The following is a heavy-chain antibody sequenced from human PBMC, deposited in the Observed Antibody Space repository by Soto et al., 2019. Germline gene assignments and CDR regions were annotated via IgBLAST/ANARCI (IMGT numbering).Heavy chain of an antibody. V-gene: IGHV1-69*13. Sequence: ASVKVSCKASGGTFSSYAISWVRQAPGQGLEWMGGIIPIFGKANYAQKFQGRVTITADESTSTAYMELISLRSEETAVYYGARDGSAIAGRPFLWFDPWGQGTLVTVSS. CDR3: ARDGSAIAGRPFLWFDP. D-gene: IGHD6-6*01. CDR2: IIPIFGKA. J-gene: IGHJ5*02. CDR1: GGTFSSYA.